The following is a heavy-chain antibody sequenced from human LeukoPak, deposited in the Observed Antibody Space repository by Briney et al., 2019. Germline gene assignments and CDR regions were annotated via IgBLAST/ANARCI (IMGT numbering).Heavy chain of an antibody. D-gene: IGHD3-10*01. J-gene: IGHJ5*02. CDR2: INSDGSST. Sequence: PGGSLRLSCAASGFTFSSYWMHWVRQAPGKGRGWVSRINSDGSSTSYADSVKGRFTISRDNAKNTLYLQMNSLRAEDTAVYYCARARSPGYNWFDPWGQGTLVTVSS. V-gene: IGHV3-74*01. CDR3: ARARSPGYNWFDP. CDR1: GFTFSSYW.